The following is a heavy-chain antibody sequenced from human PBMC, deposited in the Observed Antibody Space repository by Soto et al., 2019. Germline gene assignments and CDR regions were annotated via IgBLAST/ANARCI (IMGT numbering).Heavy chain of an antibody. J-gene: IGHJ4*02. V-gene: IGHV1-69*02. Sequence: QVQLVQSGAEVKKPGSSVKVSCSASGGTFSSYTLSWVRQSPGQGLEWMGRFIPVLGITNYAQKFQGRVSISADKSTSTACMELSSLRSEDTAVYYCARIADSWGTTVTGFDYWGQGTLVTVSS. CDR2: FIPVLGIT. D-gene: IGHD4-17*01. CDR3: ARIADSWGTTVTGFDY. CDR1: GGTFSSYT.